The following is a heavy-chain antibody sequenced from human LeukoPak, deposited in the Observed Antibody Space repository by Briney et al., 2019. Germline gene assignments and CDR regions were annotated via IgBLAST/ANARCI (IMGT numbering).Heavy chain of an antibody. Sequence: PGRSLRLSCAASGFTFSSYGMHWVRQAPGKGLEWVAVIWYDGSNKYYADSVKGRFTISRDNSKNTLYLQMNSLRAEDTAVYYCAKRYSGSYYAFDIWGQGTMVTVSS. V-gene: IGHV3-33*06. CDR1: GFTFSSYG. CDR2: IWYDGSNK. D-gene: IGHD1-26*01. CDR3: AKRYSGSYYAFDI. J-gene: IGHJ3*02.